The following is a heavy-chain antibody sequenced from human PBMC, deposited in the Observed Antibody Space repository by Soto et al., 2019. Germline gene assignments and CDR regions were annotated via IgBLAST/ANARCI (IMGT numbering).Heavy chain of an antibody. CDR3: AQDSAGSAWVLDS. Sequence: EVQLLESGGALVQPGGSLTLSCAASGFTFSNFAMDWVRQAPGKGLEWVAGISGNGSDTYYADSVKGRLTISRDNSESTVFLQMSSLRAEDTAIYYCAQDSAGSAWVLDSWGQGTLATVSS. CDR2: ISGNGSDT. J-gene: IGHJ4*02. CDR1: GFTFSNFA. V-gene: IGHV3-23*01. D-gene: IGHD6-19*01.